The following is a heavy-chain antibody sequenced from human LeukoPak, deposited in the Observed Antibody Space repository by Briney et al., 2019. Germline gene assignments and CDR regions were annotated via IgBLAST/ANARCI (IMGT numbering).Heavy chain of an antibody. CDR2: ISGSGGST. CDR1: GFTFSSYG. V-gene: IGHV3-23*01. D-gene: IGHD2-15*01. CDR3: AKAPVTSCRGAFCYPFDS. J-gene: IGHJ4*02. Sequence: PGGSLRLSCAASGFTFSSYGMSWVRQAPGKGLEWVSAISGSGGSTYYADSVRGRFTISRDNSRNTVYLQMNSLRAEDAAIYYCAKAPVTSCRGAFCYPFDSWGQGTRVTVSS.